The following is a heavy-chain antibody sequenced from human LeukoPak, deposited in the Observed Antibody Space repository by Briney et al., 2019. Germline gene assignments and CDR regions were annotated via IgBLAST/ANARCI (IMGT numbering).Heavy chain of an antibody. V-gene: IGHV3-21*04. CDR2: TSSSDAGT. CDR1: GFTLSTYA. J-gene: IGHJ4*02. D-gene: IGHD2-15*01. Sequence: PGGSLRLSCAASGFTLSTYAMSWVRQTPGKGLEWVAATSSSDAGTYHADSVKGRFTISRDNAKNSLYLQMNSLRAEDTAVYYCARDLEMVVAAIDYWGQGTLVTVSS. CDR3: ARDLEMVVAAIDY.